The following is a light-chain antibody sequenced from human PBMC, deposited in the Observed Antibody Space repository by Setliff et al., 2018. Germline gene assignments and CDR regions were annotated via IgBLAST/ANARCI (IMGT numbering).Light chain of an antibody. V-gene: IGLV1-44*01. CDR2: RNN. CDR3: CSYAGSYTSLYV. Sequence: QSVLTQPPSASGTPGQRVTISCSGSSSNIGSNTVNWYQQLPGTAPKLLTYRNNQRPSGVPDRFSGSKSGTSASLAISGLQSEDEADYYCCSYAGSYTSLYVLETGTKGTVL. CDR1: SSNIGSNT. J-gene: IGLJ1*01.